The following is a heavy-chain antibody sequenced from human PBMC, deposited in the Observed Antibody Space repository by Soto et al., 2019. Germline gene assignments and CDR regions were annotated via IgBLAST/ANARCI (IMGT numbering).Heavy chain of an antibody. CDR2: ISGSGGST. Sequence: PGGSLRLSCAASGFTFSSYAMSWVRQAPGKGLEWVSAISGSGGSTYYADSVKGRFTISRDNSKNTLYPQMNSLRAEDTAVYYCTKDGTLKAYGDYRYWGQGTLVTVSS. J-gene: IGHJ4*02. CDR1: GFTFSSYA. CDR3: TKDGTLKAYGDYRY. D-gene: IGHD4-17*01. V-gene: IGHV3-23*01.